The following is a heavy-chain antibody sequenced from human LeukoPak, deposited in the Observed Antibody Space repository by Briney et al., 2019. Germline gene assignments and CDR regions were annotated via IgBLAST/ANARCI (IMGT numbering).Heavy chain of an antibody. CDR2: IRSKAYGGTT. CDR3: TSSTWLY. V-gene: IGHV3-49*04. Sequence: GVSLRLSCTASGFTFGDYAMSWVRQAPGKGLEWVGFIRSKAYGGTTEYAASVKGRFTISRDDSKSIAYLQMNSLKTEDTAMYYCTSSTWLYWGQGTLVTVSS. CDR1: GFTFGDYA. D-gene: IGHD6-13*01. J-gene: IGHJ4*02.